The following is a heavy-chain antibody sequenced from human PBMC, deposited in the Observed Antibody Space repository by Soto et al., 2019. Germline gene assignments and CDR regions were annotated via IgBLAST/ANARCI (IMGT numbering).Heavy chain of an antibody. J-gene: IGHJ4*02. Sequence: ASVKVSCKASGGTFRTDAFSWVRQAPGQGLEWMGGIIPMLGTSNYAQKFQGRLTITADDSTTTAYMELSSLRFEDTAVYYCARARSLIGGFRSNFYYFGYWGQGTLVTVS. V-gene: IGHV1-69*13. CDR2: IIPMLGTS. CDR3: ARARSLIGGFRSNFYYFGY. CDR1: GGTFRTDA. D-gene: IGHD1-20*01.